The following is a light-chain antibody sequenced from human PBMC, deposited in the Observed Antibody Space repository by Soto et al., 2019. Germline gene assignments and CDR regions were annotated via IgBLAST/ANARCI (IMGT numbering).Light chain of an antibody. Sequence: DIQMTQSPSILSASVGDRVIITCRASQSISSWLAWYQQKPGKAPKLLIYKASSLESGVPSRFSGSGSGTEFTLTISSLQPDDFATYYCQQYHSYWTFGQGTKVEIK. CDR2: KAS. V-gene: IGKV1-5*03. J-gene: IGKJ1*01. CDR3: QQYHSYWT. CDR1: QSISSW.